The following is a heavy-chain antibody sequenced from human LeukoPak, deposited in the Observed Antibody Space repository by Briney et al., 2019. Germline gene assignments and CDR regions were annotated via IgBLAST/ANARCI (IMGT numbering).Heavy chain of an antibody. CDR2: IYTSGST. CDR3: ARDSVAQQWLVGQYYFDY. V-gene: IGHV4-4*07. CDR1: GGSISSYY. Sequence: SETLSLTCTVSGGSISSYYWSWIRQPAGKELEWIGRIYTSGSTNYNPSLKSRVTMSVDTSKNQFSLKLSSVTAADTAVYYCARDSVAQQWLVGQYYFDYWGQGTLVTVSS. J-gene: IGHJ4*02. D-gene: IGHD6-19*01.